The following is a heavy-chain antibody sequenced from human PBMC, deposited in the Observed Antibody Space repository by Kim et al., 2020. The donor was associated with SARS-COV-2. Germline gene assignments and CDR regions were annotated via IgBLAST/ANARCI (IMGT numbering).Heavy chain of an antibody. CDR1: GFTFPGYA. Sequence: GGSLRLSCAVSGFTFPGYAMAWVRQARGKGLDWVSAISGTGGSTYYADSVKGRFPISRDNSENTLSLQLHNLSAEDTGVYYCVRDRMAGLFDFWGLG. J-gene: IGHJ4*02. CDR2: ISGTGGST. CDR3: VRDRMAGLFDF. V-gene: IGHV3-23*01.